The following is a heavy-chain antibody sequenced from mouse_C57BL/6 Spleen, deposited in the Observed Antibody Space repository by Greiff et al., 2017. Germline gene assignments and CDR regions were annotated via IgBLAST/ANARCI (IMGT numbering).Heavy chain of an antibody. J-gene: IGHJ4*01. D-gene: IGHD1-1*01. V-gene: IGHV1-76*01. CDR1: GYTFTDYY. CDR2: IYPGSGNT. Sequence: QVQLKQSGAELVRPGASVKLSCKASGYTFTDYYINWVKQRPGQGLEWIARIYPGSGNTYYNEKFKGKATLTAEKSSSTSYMQLSSLTSEDSAVYFCARSVPTTVVAMDYWGQGTSVTVSS. CDR3: ARSVPTTVVAMDY.